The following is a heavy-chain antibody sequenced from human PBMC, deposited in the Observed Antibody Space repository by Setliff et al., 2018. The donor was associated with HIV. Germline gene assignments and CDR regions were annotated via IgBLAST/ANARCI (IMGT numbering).Heavy chain of an antibody. J-gene: IGHJ6*03. D-gene: IGHD3-10*01. Sequence: SVKVSCKASGGTFSRNPISWVRQAPGQGLEWMGGITPIFGTTKYAQKFQGRVTITADESRTTAYLDLNSLRSEDTAVYYCATAGEMATIGYFYYYMGVWGKGTTVTV. CDR3: ATAGEMATIGYFYYYMGV. V-gene: IGHV1-69*13. CDR2: ITPIFGTT. CDR1: GGTFSRNP.